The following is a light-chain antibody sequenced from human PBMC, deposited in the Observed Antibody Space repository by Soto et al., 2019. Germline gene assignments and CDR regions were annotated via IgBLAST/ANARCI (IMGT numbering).Light chain of an antibody. CDR1: QGINSA. CDR2: DAS. Sequence: AIQLTQSPSSLSASVGDRVTITCRASQGINSALAWYQQQPGKAPKLLIYDASTLQSGVPSRFSGSGSGTDFILTISSLRPEDFAIYYCQQFNHYPLTFGGGTKVDIK. J-gene: IGKJ4*02. CDR3: QQFNHYPLT. V-gene: IGKV1D-13*01.